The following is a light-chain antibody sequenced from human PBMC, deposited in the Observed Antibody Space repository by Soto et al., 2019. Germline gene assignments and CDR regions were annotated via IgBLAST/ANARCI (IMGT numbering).Light chain of an antibody. CDR1: SSDVGGYKY. CDR3: SSYTTSSTWV. V-gene: IGLV2-14*01. CDR2: EVS. J-gene: IGLJ3*02. Sequence: QSALTQPASVSGSPGQSITISCTGTSSDVGGYKYVSWYQHHPGKAPKLMIYEVSNRPSGVSNRFSGSKSGNTASLTISGLQAEDEADYYCSSYTTSSTWVFGGGTKLPS.